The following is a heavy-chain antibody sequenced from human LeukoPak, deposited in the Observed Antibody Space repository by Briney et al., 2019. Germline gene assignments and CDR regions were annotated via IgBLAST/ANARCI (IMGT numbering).Heavy chain of an antibody. D-gene: IGHD3-10*01. J-gene: IGHJ4*02. CDR1: GYTFTSYD. CDR3: ARGRSRGVDDFDY. Sequence: GASVKVSCKASGYTFTSYDINWVRQATGQGLEWMGWMNPNSGNKGYAQKFQGRVTMTRNTSISTAYMELSSLRSDDTAVDYCARGRSRGVDDFDYWGQGTLVTVSS. V-gene: IGHV1-8*01. CDR2: MNPNSGNK.